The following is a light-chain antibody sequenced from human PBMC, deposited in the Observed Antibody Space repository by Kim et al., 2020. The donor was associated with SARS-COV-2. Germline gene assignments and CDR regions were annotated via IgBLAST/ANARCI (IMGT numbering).Light chain of an antibody. J-gene: IGKJ1*01. V-gene: IGKV1-17*01. Sequence: DIQMTQSPSSLSASVGDRVTITCRASQGIRDDLSWYQQKPGQAPERLIFSASRLQSGVPSRFSGSGSETEFTLTISSLQPEDFATYYRLQHNSHPPTFGQGTKVDIK. CDR3: LQHNSHPPT. CDR2: SAS. CDR1: QGIRDD.